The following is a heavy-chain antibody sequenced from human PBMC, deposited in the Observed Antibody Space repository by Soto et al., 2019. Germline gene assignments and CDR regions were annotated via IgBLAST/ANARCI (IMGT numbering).Heavy chain of an antibody. CDR2: ISGSGGST. J-gene: IGHJ6*03. D-gene: IGHD5-12*01. V-gene: IGHV3-23*01. CDR3: SKGSGYDPRTPVYYYYMDV. CDR1: GFTFSSYA. Sequence: EVQLLESGGGLVQPGGSLRLSCAASGFTFSSYAMSWVRQAPGKGLEWVSAISGSGGSTYYADSVKGRFTISRYNSKNTRYLQMTSLRAEDTAVYYCSKGSGYDPRTPVYYYYMDVWGKGTTVTVSS.